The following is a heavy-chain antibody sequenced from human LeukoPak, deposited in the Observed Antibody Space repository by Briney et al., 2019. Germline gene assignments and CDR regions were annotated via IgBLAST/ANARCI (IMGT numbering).Heavy chain of an antibody. CDR1: GFTFSNYW. D-gene: IGHD3-10*01. J-gene: IGHJ4*02. CDR3: VRVSRGVVVAQQYYFDY. CDR2: INWNGGTT. V-gene: IGHV3-20*04. Sequence: GGSLRLSCAASGFTFSNYWMTWVRQAPGKGLEWVSTINWNGGTTAYSDSVKGRFTISRDSAKNSWYLQMNSLRAEDTAFYYCVRVSRGVVVAQQYYFDYWGQGTLVTVSP.